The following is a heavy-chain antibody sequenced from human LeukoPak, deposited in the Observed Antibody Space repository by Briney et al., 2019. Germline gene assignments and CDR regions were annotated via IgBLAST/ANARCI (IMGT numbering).Heavy chain of an antibody. CDR3: ARDHGVRFLEWLLYLDY. V-gene: IGHV3-30*02. J-gene: IGHJ4*02. D-gene: IGHD3-3*01. CDR2: IRYDGSNK. Sequence: GGSLRLSCAASGFTFSSYGMHWVRQAPGKGLEWVAFIRYDGSNKYYADSVKGRFTISRDNSKNTLYLQMNSLRAEDTAVYYCARDHGVRFLEWLLYLDYWGQGTLVTVFS. CDR1: GFTFSSYG.